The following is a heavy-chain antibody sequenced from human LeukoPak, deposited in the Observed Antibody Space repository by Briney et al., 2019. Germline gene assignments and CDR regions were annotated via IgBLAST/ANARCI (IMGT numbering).Heavy chain of an antibody. CDR1: GFTFSNAW. V-gene: IGHV3-15*01. CDR2: IKSKTDGGTT. J-gene: IGHJ5*02. D-gene: IGHD2-2*01. Sequence: GGSLRLSCAASGFTFSNAWMSWVRQAPGKGLEWVGRIKSKTDGGTTDYAAPVKGRFTISRDDSKNTLYLQMNSLKTEDTAVYYCTTDATYCSSTSCYPGRWFDPWGQGTLVTVSS. CDR3: TTDATYCSSTSCYPGRWFDP.